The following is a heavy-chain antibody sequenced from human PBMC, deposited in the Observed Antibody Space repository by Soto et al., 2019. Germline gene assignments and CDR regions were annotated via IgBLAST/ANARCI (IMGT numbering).Heavy chain of an antibody. D-gene: IGHD3-22*01. CDR1: GYSFAGYW. J-gene: IGHJ4*02. V-gene: IGHV5-10-1*01. CDR2: IDPRDSQT. CDR3: ARQIYDSDTGPNFQYYFDS. Sequence: GESLKISCKGSGYSFAGYWITWVRQKPGKGLEWMGRIDPRDSQTYYRPSFRGHVTISATKSITTVFLQWSSLRASDTAMYYCARQIYDSDTGPNFQYYFDSWGQGTPVTVSS.